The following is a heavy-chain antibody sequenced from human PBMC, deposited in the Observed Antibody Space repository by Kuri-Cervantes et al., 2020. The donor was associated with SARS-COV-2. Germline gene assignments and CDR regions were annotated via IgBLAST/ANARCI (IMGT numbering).Heavy chain of an antibody. V-gene: IGHV4-59*12. J-gene: IGHJ6*02. D-gene: IGHD1-26*01. CDR2: IYYSGST. CDR3: ARGTGGTASPYYYYGMDV. CDR1: GGSISSYY. Sequence: SETLSLTCTASGGSISSYYWSWIRQPPGKGLEWIGYIYYSGSTNYNPSLKSRVTISVDTSKNQFSLKLSSVTAADTAVYYCARGTGGTASPYYYYGMDVWGQGTTVTVSS.